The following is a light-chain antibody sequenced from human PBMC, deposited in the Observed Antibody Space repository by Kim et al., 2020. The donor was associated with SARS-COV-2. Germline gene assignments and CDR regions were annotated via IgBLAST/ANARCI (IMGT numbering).Light chain of an antibody. Sequence: SPGQSVNISWTGTSSDVGGYNHVSWYQQHPDKAPKLMIYDVSKWPSGVPDRFSGSKSGNTASLTISGLQAEDEADYYCCSYAGSYVFGTGTKVTVL. J-gene: IGLJ1*01. CDR2: DVS. CDR1: SSDVGGYNH. CDR3: CSYAGSYV. V-gene: IGLV2-11*01.